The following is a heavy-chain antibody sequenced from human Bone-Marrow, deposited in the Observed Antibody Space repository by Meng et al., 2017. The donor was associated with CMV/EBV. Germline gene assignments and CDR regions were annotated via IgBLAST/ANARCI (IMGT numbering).Heavy chain of an antibody. CDR1: GYTFTGYY. D-gene: IGHD2-2*02. J-gene: IGHJ4*02. V-gene: IGHV1-2*02. Sequence: ASVKVSCKAPGYTFTGYYMHWVRQAPGQGLEWMGWINPNSGGTNYAQKFQGRVTMTRDTSISTAYMELSRLRSDDTAVYYCARGYCSSTSCYTSEPTFDYWGQGTLVTVSS. CDR2: INPNSGGT. CDR3: ARGYCSSTSCYTSEPTFDY.